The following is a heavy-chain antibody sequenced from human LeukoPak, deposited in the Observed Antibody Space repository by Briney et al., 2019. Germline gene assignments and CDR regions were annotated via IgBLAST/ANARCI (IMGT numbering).Heavy chain of an antibody. CDR2: INHSGST. J-gene: IGHJ5*02. V-gene: IGHV4-34*01. CDR1: GGSFSAYY. D-gene: IGHD3-22*01. Sequence: SETLSLTCAVYGGSFSAYYWSWIRQPPGKGLECIGEINHSGSTNYSPSLKSRVTISFDTSKNQFSLKLSSVTAADTAVYYCARDRERVVVITGYTRLGWFDPWGQGTLVTVSS. CDR3: ARDRERVVVITGYTRLGWFDP.